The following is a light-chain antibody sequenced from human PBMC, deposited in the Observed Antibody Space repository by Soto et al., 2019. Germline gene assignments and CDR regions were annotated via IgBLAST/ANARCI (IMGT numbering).Light chain of an antibody. CDR2: GAS. J-gene: IGKJ1*01. Sequence: EIVLTQSPGTLSLSPGERATLSCRASQSVSFSYLAWYQQKPGQAPRLLIYGASSRATGIPDRFSGSGSGTDFTLTISRLETEDFAVYYCQPYGSSQSFGQGTKVEIK. CDR1: QSVSFSY. V-gene: IGKV3-20*01. CDR3: QPYGSSQS.